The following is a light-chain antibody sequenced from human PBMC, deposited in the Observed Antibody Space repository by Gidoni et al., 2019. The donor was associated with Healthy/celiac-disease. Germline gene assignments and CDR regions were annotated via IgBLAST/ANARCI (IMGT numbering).Light chain of an antibody. Sequence: SYELTQPLSVSVSPGQTASITCSGDKLGDKFACWYQQKPGQSPVLVIYQDSKRPSGIPERFSGSNSGNTATLTIGGTQAMDEADYYGQAWDSSTVVFGGGTKLTVL. CDR3: QAWDSSTVV. J-gene: IGLJ2*01. CDR2: QDS. CDR1: KLGDKF. V-gene: IGLV3-1*01.